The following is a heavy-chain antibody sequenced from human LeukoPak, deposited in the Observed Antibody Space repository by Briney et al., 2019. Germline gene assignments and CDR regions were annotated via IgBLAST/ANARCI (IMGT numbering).Heavy chain of an antibody. Sequence: GGSLRLSCAASGFTFSSYEMNWVRQAPGKGLEWVSYISSSGSTIYYVDSVKGRFTISRDNAKNSLYLQMKSLRGEDTAVYYCARYDSSGLDYWGQGTLVTVSS. V-gene: IGHV3-48*03. CDR2: ISSSGSTI. J-gene: IGHJ4*02. CDR3: ARYDSSGLDY. D-gene: IGHD3-22*01. CDR1: GFTFSSYE.